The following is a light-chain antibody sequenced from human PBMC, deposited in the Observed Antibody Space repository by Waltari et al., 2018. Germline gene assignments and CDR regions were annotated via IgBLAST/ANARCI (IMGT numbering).Light chain of an antibody. CDR2: AAS. V-gene: IGKV1-39*01. Sequence: DIQMTQSPSSLSASVGDRVTITCRASQSISSYLNWYQQKPGKAPKLLIYAASSLQSGVPSRFSGSGSGTDFTLTISSLQPEDFATYYCQQSYSTRPFGPGTKVDIK. CDR1: QSISSY. CDR3: QQSYSTRP. J-gene: IGKJ3*01.